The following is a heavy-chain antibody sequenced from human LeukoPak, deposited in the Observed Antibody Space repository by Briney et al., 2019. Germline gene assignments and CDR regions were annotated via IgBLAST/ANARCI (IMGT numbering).Heavy chain of an antibody. CDR2: TYSGGST. V-gene: IGHV3-66*01. J-gene: IGHJ3*02. Sequence: GGSLTLAWLAAGFSVSSNYMSWVRPPPGKLLGWVGFTYSGGSTYYADSLKGRFTISRDNSKNTLYRQMNSLRAEDTAVYYCPRGIDDAFDIWGKGKMVTVSS. CDR3: PRGIDDAFDI. CDR1: GFSVSSNY. D-gene: IGHD2-21*01.